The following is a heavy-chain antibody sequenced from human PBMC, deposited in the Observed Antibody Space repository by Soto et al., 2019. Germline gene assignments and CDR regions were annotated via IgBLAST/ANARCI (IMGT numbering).Heavy chain of an antibody. CDR3: ARRSSTYLNEIIYDP. D-gene: IGHD3-10*01. J-gene: IGHJ5*02. V-gene: IGHV1-2*02. CDR1: RYTFTSYD. Sequence: QVHLAQSGAEVKRPGASVRVSCRASRYTFTSYDIYWVRQAPGQGLEWMGWIKTDSGDTDYAQNFQGRVTMTRDTSINTAYMELNNLVSDDTAVYYCARRSSTYLNEIIYDPWGQGTLVTVSS. CDR2: IKTDSGDT.